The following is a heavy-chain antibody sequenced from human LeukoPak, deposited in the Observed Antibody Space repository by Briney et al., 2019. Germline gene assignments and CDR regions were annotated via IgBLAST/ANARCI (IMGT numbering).Heavy chain of an antibody. J-gene: IGHJ1*01. V-gene: IGHV3-64D*09. CDR2: ISSNGGST. CDR3: VKGRRYYDSSGYYSIEYSQH. D-gene: IGHD3-22*01. Sequence: GGSLRLSCSASGFTFSSYAMHWVRQAPGKGLEYVSAISSNGGSTYYADSVKGRFTISRDNSKNTLYLQMSSLRAEDTAVYYCVKGRRYYDSSGYYSIEYSQHWGQGTLVTVSS. CDR1: GFTFSSYA.